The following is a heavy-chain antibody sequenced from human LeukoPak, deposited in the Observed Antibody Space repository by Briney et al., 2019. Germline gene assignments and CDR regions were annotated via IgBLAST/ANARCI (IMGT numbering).Heavy chain of an antibody. V-gene: IGHV3-23*01. CDR1: GFTFSTYS. CDR2: FSGGGGCT. Sequence: GGSLRLSCAASGFTFSTYSMYWVRQAPGKGLEWVSVFSGGGGCTYYADSVGGRFTISRDNSRNTLYLQMNSLRAEDTALYYCAKASSATTPYYGMDVWGQATTVTVSS. D-gene: IGHD6-19*01. J-gene: IGHJ6*02. CDR3: AKASSATTPYYGMDV.